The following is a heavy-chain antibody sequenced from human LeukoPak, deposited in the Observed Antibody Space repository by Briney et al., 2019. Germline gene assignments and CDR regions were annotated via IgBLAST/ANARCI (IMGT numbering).Heavy chain of an antibody. CDR2: ISYDGDKT. Sequence: HPGRSLRLSCEASGFPFSNHGMHWVRQAPGKGLEWVAVISYDGDKTDYADSVKGRFTITRDSSMKTLYLQMNSLRIEDSAMYYCAKGIVAGIFGGLNSWGQGTLVTVSS. V-gene: IGHV3-30*18. CDR1: GFPFSNHG. CDR3: AKGIVAGIFGGLNS. J-gene: IGHJ4*02. D-gene: IGHD1-26*01.